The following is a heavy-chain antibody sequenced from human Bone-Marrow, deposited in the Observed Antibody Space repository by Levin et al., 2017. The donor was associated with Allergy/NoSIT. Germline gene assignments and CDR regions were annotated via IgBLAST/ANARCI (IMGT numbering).Heavy chain of an antibody. CDR2: IKQDGSDK. J-gene: IGHJ3*02. CDR1: GFTFSTYW. D-gene: IGHD2-15*01. CDR3: ARDPVACAACFGTFDM. Sequence: PGGSLRLSCSASGFTFSTYWMSWVRQAPGRGLEWVANIKQDGSDKYYVDSVRGRFTISRDNAQNSLYLQMNSLRAEDTAVYYCARDPVACAACFGTFDMRGQGAMVTVSS. V-gene: IGHV3-7*04.